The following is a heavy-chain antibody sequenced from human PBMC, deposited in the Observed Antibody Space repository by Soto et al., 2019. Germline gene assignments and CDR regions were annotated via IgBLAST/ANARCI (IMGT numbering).Heavy chain of an antibody. V-gene: IGHV3-23*01. CDR3: AKDKVRLTVPPIPGYYMDV. CDR1: GFTFSSYA. J-gene: IGHJ6*03. CDR2: ISGSGGST. Sequence: GGSLRLSCAASGFTFSSYAMSWVRQAPGKGLEWVSAISGSGGSTYYADSVKGRFTISRDNSKNTLYLQMNSLRAEDTAVYYCAKDKVRLTVPPIPGYYMDVWGKGTTVTVSS. D-gene: IGHD3-16*01.